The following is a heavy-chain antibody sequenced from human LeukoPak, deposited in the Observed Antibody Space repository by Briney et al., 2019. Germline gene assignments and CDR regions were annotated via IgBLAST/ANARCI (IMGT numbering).Heavy chain of an antibody. D-gene: IGHD6-19*01. CDR3: ARNAVAGHFDY. Sequence: GGSLRLSCAASGFSFSSRALSWVRQAPGKGLEWVSSISSSSSYIYYADSVKGRFTISRDNAKNSLYLQMNSLRAEDTAVYYCARNAVAGHFDYWGQGTLVTVSS. CDR2: ISSSSSYI. V-gene: IGHV3-21*01. CDR1: GFSFSSRA. J-gene: IGHJ4*02.